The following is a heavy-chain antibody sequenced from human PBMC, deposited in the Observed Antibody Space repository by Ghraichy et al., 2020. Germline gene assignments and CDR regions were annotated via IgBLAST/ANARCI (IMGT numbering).Heavy chain of an antibody. D-gene: IGHD2-15*01. CDR3: VTGYVDHGLGV. V-gene: IGHV6-1*01. CDR1: GDSVSSNTVA. Sequence: SQTLSLTCAISGDSVSSNTVAWNWIRQSPSRGLEWLGRTYFRSRYYNNYGVSVRSRVTISADTSKNQISLHLNSVTPEDTAIYYCVTGYVDHGLGVWGQGTTVTVSS. CDR2: TYFRSRYYN. J-gene: IGHJ6*02.